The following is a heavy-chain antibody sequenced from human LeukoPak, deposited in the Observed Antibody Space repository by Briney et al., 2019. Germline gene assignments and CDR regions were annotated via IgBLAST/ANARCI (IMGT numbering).Heavy chain of an antibody. D-gene: IGHD2-2*01. V-gene: IGHV3-11*01. Sequence: PGGSLRLSCAASGFAFSDYYMSWIRQAPGKGLEWISYISSSGNTIYYSDSVKGRFTISRDNAQNSLYLQMNSLRAGDTAVYYCARSPRVGNSTRHFDYWGQGTLVTVSS. CDR2: ISSSGNTI. CDR3: ARSPRVGNSTRHFDY. J-gene: IGHJ4*02. CDR1: GFAFSDYY.